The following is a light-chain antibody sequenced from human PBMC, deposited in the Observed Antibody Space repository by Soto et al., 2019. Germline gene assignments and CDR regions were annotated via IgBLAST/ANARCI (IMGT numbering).Light chain of an antibody. CDR3: MQDLQTRT. CDR2: LGS. CDR1: QSLLHSNGYNY. Sequence: DIVMTQSPLSLPVTPGEPASISCRSSQSLLHSNGYNYLDWYLQKPGQSPQLLIYLGSNRASGVPDRFSGSGSGTDFTLKISSVEAEDVGVYYCMQDLQTRTFGQGTKVDIX. V-gene: IGKV2-28*01. J-gene: IGKJ1*01.